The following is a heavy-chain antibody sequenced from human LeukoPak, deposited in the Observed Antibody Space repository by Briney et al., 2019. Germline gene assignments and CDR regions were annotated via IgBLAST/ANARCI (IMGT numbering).Heavy chain of an antibody. CDR3: ARYSYSSSWYWFDP. D-gene: IGHD6-13*01. V-gene: IGHV4-59*01. CDR1: GFIFGNYW. CDR2: IYYSGST. J-gene: IGHJ5*02. Sequence: GSLRLSCVASGFIFGNYWMHWVRQAPGKGLEWIGYIYYSGSTNYNPSLKSRVTISVDTSKNQFSLKLSSVTAADTAVYYCARYSYSSSWYWFDPWGQGTLVTVSS.